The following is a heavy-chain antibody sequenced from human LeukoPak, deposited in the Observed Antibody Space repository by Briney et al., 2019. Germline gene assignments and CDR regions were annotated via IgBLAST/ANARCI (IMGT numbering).Heavy chain of an antibody. J-gene: IGHJ5*02. CDR3: ARDGWFGDYNWFDP. D-gene: IGHD3-10*01. Sequence: GESLKISCAASGFTFSSYSMNWVRQAPGKGLEWISYISSASNTIYYADSVKGRFTISRDNAKNSVYLQMNSLRSEDTAMYYCARDGWFGDYNWFDPWGQGTLVTVSS. CDR2: ISSASNTI. V-gene: IGHV3-48*01. CDR1: GFTFSSYS.